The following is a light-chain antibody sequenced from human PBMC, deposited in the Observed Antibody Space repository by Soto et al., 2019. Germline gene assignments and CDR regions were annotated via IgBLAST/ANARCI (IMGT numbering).Light chain of an antibody. V-gene: IGKV3-11*01. Sequence: EIVLTQSPATLSLSPGEGATLSCRASQRIDKYSAWYQQKPGQAPRLLIYDTSNRATGIPARFSGSGSETDFTLTISSLEPEDFAVYYCQHRSTFRLGTKLEIK. CDR2: DTS. J-gene: IGKJ2*01. CDR3: QHRST. CDR1: QRIDKY.